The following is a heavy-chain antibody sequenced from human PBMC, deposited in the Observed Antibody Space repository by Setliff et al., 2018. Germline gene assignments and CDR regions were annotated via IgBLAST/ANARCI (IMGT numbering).Heavy chain of an antibody. CDR1: GSTFAKYG. V-gene: IGHV1-18*01. CDR3: VRDRAAIVVGPPTAAFDI. CDR2: ISGYNGYT. Sequence: ASVQVSCKAFGSTFAKYGTSWVRQALGQGLEWMRWISGYNGYTVYAQKLQGRVTLTTDTSTGTAYMEVRSLRSDDTAQYYCVRDRAAIVVGPPTAAFDIWGQGTMVTVSS. J-gene: IGHJ3*02. D-gene: IGHD2-2*01.